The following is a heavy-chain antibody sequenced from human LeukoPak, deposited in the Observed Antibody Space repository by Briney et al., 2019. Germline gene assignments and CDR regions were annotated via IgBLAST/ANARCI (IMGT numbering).Heavy chain of an antibody. CDR1: GGSISSYY. D-gene: IGHD6-19*01. V-gene: IGHV4-59*08. CDR2: IYYSGST. J-gene: IGHJ3*02. Sequence: SETLSLTCTVSGGSISSYYWSWIRQPPGKGLEWIGYIYYSGSTNYNPSLKSRVTISVDTSKNQFSLKLNSVTAADTAMYYCARRRGSGWQDTFDIWGQGTMVTVSS. CDR3: ARRRGSGWQDTFDI.